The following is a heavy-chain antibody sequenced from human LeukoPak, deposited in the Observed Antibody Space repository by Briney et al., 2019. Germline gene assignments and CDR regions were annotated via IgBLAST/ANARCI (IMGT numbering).Heavy chain of an antibody. V-gene: IGHV3-74*01. Sequence: GSLRLSCAASGFTVNSTYMTWVRQAPGKGLEWVSLINSGGDDTRYADSVKGRFTISRDNAKNTLYLQMNSLRAEDTAVYYCARRIGYSSGHSAVYYFDYWGQGTLVTVSS. D-gene: IGHD6-19*01. CDR2: INSGGDDT. CDR3: ARRIGYSSGHSAVYYFDY. CDR1: GFTVNSTY. J-gene: IGHJ4*02.